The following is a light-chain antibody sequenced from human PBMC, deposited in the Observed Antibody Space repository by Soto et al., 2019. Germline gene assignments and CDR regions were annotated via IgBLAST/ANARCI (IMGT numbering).Light chain of an antibody. Sequence: QSALTQPASISASPGQSISISCTGTSNDVGAFDYVSWYQQHPGKAPKLIIFEVFNRPSGVSNRFSGSKSGNTASLTISGLQAEDEADYYCSSYTSSSTYVFGTGTKLTVL. CDR1: SNDVGAFDY. CDR2: EVF. CDR3: SSYTSSSTYV. J-gene: IGLJ1*01. V-gene: IGLV2-14*01.